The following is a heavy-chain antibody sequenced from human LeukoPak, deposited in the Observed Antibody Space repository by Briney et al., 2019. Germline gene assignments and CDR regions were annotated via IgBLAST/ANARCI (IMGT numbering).Heavy chain of an antibody. CDR2: ISGSGDST. CDR1: GFTFNNYA. CDR3: AKALWNANYDSSGLPLIRHYFDY. J-gene: IGHJ4*02. Sequence: GGSLRLSCAASGFTFNNYAMNWVGQAPGKGLEWVSAISGSGDSTYYADSVKGRFTISRDNSKNTLYLQMNSLRAEDTAVYYCAKALWNANYDSSGLPLIRHYFDYWGQGTLVTVSS. D-gene: IGHD3-22*01. V-gene: IGHV3-23*01.